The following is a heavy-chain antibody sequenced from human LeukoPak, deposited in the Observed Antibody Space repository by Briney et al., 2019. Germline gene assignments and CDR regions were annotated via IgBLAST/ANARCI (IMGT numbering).Heavy chain of an antibody. Sequence: ASVKVSCKASGYTFSSNYMHWVRQAPGQGLEWMGIINPSGGSTNYAQKFQGRVTMTRDTSTSTVYMELSSLRSEDTAVYYCARGPRITLVRGGQWYYYMDVWGKGTTVTISS. J-gene: IGHJ6*03. D-gene: IGHD3-10*01. CDR3: ARGPRITLVRGGQWYYYMDV. CDR2: INPSGGST. V-gene: IGHV1-46*01. CDR1: GYTFSSNY.